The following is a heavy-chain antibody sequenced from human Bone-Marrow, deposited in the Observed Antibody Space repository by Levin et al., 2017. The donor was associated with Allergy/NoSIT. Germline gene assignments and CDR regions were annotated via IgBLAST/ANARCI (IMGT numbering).Heavy chain of an antibody. Sequence: GASVKVSCAASEFTFSSYTMNWVRQAPGKGLEWVSSISSSSNIYYADSVKGRFTISRDNAKNSLYLQMNSLRAEDTAVYYCTRAQECRSTTCYGRGNYYYGMDVWGQGTTVTVSS. V-gene: IGHV3-21*04. J-gene: IGHJ6*02. CDR3: TRAQECRSTTCYGRGNYYYGMDV. CDR2: ISSSSNI. D-gene: IGHD2-2*01. CDR1: EFTFSSYT.